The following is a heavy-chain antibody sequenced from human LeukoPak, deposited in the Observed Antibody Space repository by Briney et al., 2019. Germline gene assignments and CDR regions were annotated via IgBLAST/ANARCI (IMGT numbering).Heavy chain of an antibody. Sequence: GGSLRLSCAASGFTFSSYSMNWVRQAPGKGLEWVSSISSSSSYIYYADSVKGRFTISRGNAKNSLYLQMNSLRAEDTAVYYCARDGHCSGGSCYSGRLVDYWGQGTLVTVSS. D-gene: IGHD2-15*01. CDR2: ISSSSSYI. J-gene: IGHJ4*02. CDR1: GFTFSSYS. V-gene: IGHV3-21*01. CDR3: ARDGHCSGGSCYSGRLVDY.